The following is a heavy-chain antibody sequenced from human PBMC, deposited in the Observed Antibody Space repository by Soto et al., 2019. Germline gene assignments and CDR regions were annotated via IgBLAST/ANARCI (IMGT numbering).Heavy chain of an antibody. CDR1: GASISRNY. CDR3: ARTDIGGFDY. J-gene: IGHJ4*02. D-gene: IGHD5-12*01. Sequence: QVQLQESGPGLVKPSETLSLNCSVSGASISRNYWSWIRQSPGRGLEWIAYFYNSGSTNYNPSLXGXAXMXXDMSKNQFSLKLTSVTTADTAVYYCARTDIGGFDYWGQGILVTVSS. CDR2: FYNSGST. V-gene: IGHV4-59*01.